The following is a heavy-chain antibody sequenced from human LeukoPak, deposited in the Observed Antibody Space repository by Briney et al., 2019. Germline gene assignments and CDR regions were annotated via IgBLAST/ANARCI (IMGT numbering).Heavy chain of an antibody. J-gene: IGHJ4*02. V-gene: IGHV3-30*03. Sequence: GGSLRLSCAASGFSFSNYGMSRVRQAPGKGLEWVAVISYDGSNKYYADSVKGRFTISRDNSKNTLYLQMNSLRAEDTAVYYCARGPSGYHNTGGQGTLVTVSS. D-gene: IGHD5-12*01. CDR1: GFSFSNYG. CDR2: ISYDGSNK. CDR3: ARGPSGYHNT.